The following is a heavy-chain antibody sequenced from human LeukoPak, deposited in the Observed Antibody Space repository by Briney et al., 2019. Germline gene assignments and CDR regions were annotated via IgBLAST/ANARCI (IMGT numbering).Heavy chain of an antibody. CDR3: ARNLDYYYMDV. J-gene: IGHJ6*03. V-gene: IGHV3-66*02. Sequence: GGSLRLSCAASGFTDSSNYMSWVRQAPGKGLEWVSVIYSGGNTYYADTVKGRVTISRDKSKNTLYLQMNSLRAEDTAVYYCARNLDYYYMDVWGKGTTVTVSS. CDR1: GFTDSSNY. CDR2: IYSGGNT.